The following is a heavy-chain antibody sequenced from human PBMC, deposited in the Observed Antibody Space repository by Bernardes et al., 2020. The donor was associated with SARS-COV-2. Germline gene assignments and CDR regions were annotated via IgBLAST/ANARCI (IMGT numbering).Heavy chain of an antibody. V-gene: IGHV3-23*01. CDR1: GLTLRHSG. CDR3: AKFSLIFVNMDDDAFDI. Sequence: GGSLRLSCEVSGLTLRHSGMSWVRQAPGKGLEWVSTISRSGDNTYYTDSVKGRFTISRDNLKNTLFLQMSSLGAEDTAIYYCAKFSLIFVNMDDDAFDIWGKGTVFAVSS. CDR2: ISRSGDNT. D-gene: IGHD2-21*01. J-gene: IGHJ3*02.